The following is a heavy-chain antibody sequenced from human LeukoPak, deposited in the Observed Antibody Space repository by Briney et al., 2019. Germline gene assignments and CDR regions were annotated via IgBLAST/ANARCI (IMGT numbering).Heavy chain of an antibody. J-gene: IGHJ3*02. Sequence: EPGGSLRLSCAASGFTFSSYSMNWVRQAPGKGLEWVSSISSSSSYIYYADSVKGRFTISRDNAKNSLYLQMNSLRAEDTAVYYCARVPDCSSTSCYAGGDAFDIWGQGTMVTVSS. CDR2: ISSSSSYI. D-gene: IGHD2-2*01. V-gene: IGHV3-21*01. CDR3: ARVPDCSSTSCYAGGDAFDI. CDR1: GFTFSSYS.